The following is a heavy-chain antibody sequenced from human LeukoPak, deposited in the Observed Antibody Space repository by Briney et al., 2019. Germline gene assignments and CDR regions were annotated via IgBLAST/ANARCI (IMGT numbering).Heavy chain of an antibody. J-gene: IGHJ4*01. CDR3: AKDPTGVTGDYFPY. CDR1: AFSFSNYG. CDR2: IRFDGTII. Sequence: GGSLRLSCAASAFSFSNYGMHWIRQAPGKGLEWVTFIRFDGTIIYYADSVKGRFTISRDNSKNTVYLQMKSLRPEDTAVYYCAKDPTGVTGDYFPYWGHGTLVTVSS. D-gene: IGHD4-17*01. V-gene: IGHV3-30*02.